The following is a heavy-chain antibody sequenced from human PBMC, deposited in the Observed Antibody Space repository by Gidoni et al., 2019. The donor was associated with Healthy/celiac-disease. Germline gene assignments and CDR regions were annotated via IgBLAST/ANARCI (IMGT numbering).Heavy chain of an antibody. CDR2: IAYDGSNK. D-gene: IGHD2-15*01. V-gene: IGHV3-30-3*01. Sequence: QVQLVESGGGFVQPGSSLRLSCAASGFTFSSYATHWVRQVPGKGLEWVAVIAYDGSNKYYADYVKGRFTISRDNSKNTLYLQMNSLRAEDTAVYYCARDLGYCSGGSCYNWFDPWGQGTLVTVSS. J-gene: IGHJ5*02. CDR3: ARDLGYCSGGSCYNWFDP. CDR1: GFTFSSYA.